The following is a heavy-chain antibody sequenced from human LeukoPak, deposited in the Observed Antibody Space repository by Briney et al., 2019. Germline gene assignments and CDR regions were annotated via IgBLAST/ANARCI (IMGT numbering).Heavy chain of an antibody. Sequence: GGSLRLSCAASGFTFSSYEMNWVRQAPGKGLEWVAFIRYDGSNKYYADSVKGRFTISRDNSKNTLYLQMNSLRAEDTAVYYCAKDAGYCSGGSCYSGHYFDYWGQGTLVTVSS. CDR1: GFTFSSYE. CDR2: IRYDGSNK. CDR3: AKDAGYCSGGSCYSGHYFDY. J-gene: IGHJ4*02. V-gene: IGHV3-30*02. D-gene: IGHD2-15*01.